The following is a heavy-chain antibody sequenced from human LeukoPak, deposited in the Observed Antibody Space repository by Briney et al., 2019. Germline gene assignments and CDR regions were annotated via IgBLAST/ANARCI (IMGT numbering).Heavy chain of an antibody. CDR1: GGTFSSYA. D-gene: IGHD3-3*01. V-gene: IGHV1-69*13. Sequence: SVKVSCKASGGTFSSYAISWVRQAPGQGLEWMGGIIPIFGTANYAQKFQGRVTITADESTSTAYMELSSLRSEDTAVYYCARGSFGVDTRTGEGWNYWGQGTLVTVPS. J-gene: IGHJ4*02. CDR3: ARGSFGVDTRTGEGWNY. CDR2: IIPIFGTA.